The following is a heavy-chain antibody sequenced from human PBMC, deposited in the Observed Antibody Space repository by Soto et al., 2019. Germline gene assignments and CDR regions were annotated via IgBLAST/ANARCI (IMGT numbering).Heavy chain of an antibody. Sequence: PSQTLSLTCAISVDSVSSNNAAWNWIRQSPSRGLEWLGWTYYRSKWYKDYAVSVKSRITINADTSKNQFSLQLNSVTPEDTAVYYCVREYYYNSWSFRNWGRGTLVTVSS. CDR3: VREYYYNSWSFRN. CDR1: VDSVSSNNAA. D-gene: IGHD3-10*01. V-gene: IGHV6-1*01. J-gene: IGHJ4*02. CDR2: TYYRSKWYK.